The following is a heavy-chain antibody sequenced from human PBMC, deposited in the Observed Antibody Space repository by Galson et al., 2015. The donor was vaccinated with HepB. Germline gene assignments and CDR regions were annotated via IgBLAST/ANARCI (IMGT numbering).Heavy chain of an antibody. D-gene: IGHD4-17*01. CDR3: ARVTSLYGDYRRFDY. J-gene: IGHJ4*02. Sequence: TCTVSGGSISSGSYYWSWIRQPAGKGLEWIGRIYTSGSTNYNPSLKSRVTISVDTSKNQFSLKLSSVTAADTAVYYCARVTSLYGDYRRFDYWGQGTLVTVSS. V-gene: IGHV4-61*02. CDR1: GGSISSGSYY. CDR2: IYTSGST.